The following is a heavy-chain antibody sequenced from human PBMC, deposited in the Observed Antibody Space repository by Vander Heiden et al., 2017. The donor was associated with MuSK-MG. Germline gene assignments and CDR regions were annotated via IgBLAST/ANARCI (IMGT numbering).Heavy chain of an antibody. D-gene: IGHD3-10*01. CDR3: AKSFNYGSGSNYVSFDY. CDR2: ISASAAKT. V-gene: IGHV3-23*01. J-gene: IGHJ4*02. CDR1: GSTFSSYA. Sequence: EVQLLESGGDLVQPGGSLRLSCATSGSTFSSYAMSWVRQAPGKGLEWVSTISASAAKTYYAGSVKGRFTISRDYSDNTLYVQMNSLRAEDTAIYYCAKSFNYGSGSNYVSFDYWGQGALVTVSS.